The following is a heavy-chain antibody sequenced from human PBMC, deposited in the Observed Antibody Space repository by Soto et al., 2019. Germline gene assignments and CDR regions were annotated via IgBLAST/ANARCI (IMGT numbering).Heavy chain of an antibody. CDR1: GGSISSSSYY. Sequence: SETLSLTCTVSGGSISSSSYYWGWIRQPPGKGLEWIGSIYYSGSTYYNPSLKSRVTISVDTSKNQFSLKLSSVTAADTAVYYCARHKLVNYYFWSGRIYYYGMDVWGQGTTVTAP. J-gene: IGHJ6*02. CDR3: ARHKLVNYYFWSGRIYYYGMDV. V-gene: IGHV4-39*01. CDR2: IYYSGST. D-gene: IGHD3-3*01.